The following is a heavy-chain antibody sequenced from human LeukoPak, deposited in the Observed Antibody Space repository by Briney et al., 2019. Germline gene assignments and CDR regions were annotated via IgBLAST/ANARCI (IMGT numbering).Heavy chain of an antibody. V-gene: IGHV3-9*01. CDR2: ISWNSGSI. Sequence: PGRSLRLSCAASGFTFDDYAMHWVRQAPGKGLEWVSGISWNSGSIGYADSVRGRFTISRDNAKNSLYLQMNSLRAEDTALYYCAKDLSTGIAVADFDYWGQGTLVTVSS. D-gene: IGHD6-19*01. J-gene: IGHJ4*02. CDR3: AKDLSTGIAVADFDY. CDR1: GFTFDDYA.